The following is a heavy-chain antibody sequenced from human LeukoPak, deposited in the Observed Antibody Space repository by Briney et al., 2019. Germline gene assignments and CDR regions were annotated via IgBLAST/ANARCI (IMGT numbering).Heavy chain of an antibody. V-gene: IGHV3-7*01. CDR3: ARDFAAAVG. CDR2: IRQDGSEA. CDR1: GFTFSHYW. Sequence: PGGSLRLSCAASGFTFSHYWMSWVRQAPGKGLEWVANIRQDGSEAYYVDSVRGRFIVSRDNAKDSVFLQMNSLRAEDTAVYYCARDFAAAVGWGQGTLVTVSS. J-gene: IGHJ4*02. D-gene: IGHD6-13*01.